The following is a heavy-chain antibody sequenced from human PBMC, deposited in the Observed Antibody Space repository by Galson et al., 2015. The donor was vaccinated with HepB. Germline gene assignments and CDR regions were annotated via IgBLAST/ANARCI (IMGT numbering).Heavy chain of an antibody. CDR2: ISSSSSYI. J-gene: IGHJ6*02. V-gene: IGHV3-21*01. CDR3: ARDRGLHDYGDV. Sequence: SLRLSCAASGFTFSSYSMNWVRQAPGKGLEWVSSISSSSSYIYYADSVKGRFTISRDNAKNSLYLQMNSLRAEDTAVYYCARDRGLHDYGDVWGQGTTVTVSS. D-gene: IGHD4-17*01. CDR1: GFTFSSYS.